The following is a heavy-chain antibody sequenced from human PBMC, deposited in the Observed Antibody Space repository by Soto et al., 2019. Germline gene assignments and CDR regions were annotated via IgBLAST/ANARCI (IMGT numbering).Heavy chain of an antibody. J-gene: IGHJ5*02. CDR2: IYYSGST. CDR3: ARVVVPAAPVEGHSFDP. CDR1: GGSISSSSYY. Sequence: QLQLQESGPGLVKPSETLSLTCTVSGGSISSSSYYWRWIRQPPGKGLEWIGSIYYSGSTYYNPSLKSRVTISVDTSKNQFSLMLSSVTAADTAVYYCARVVVPAAPVEGHSFDPWGQGTLVTVSS. D-gene: IGHD2-2*01. V-gene: IGHV4-39*01.